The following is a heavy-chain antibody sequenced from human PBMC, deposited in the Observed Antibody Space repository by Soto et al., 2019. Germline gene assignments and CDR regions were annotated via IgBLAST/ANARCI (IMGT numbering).Heavy chain of an antibody. CDR2: IYHSGST. CDR3: ARKKPYYYGSGSYSGPASFDP. J-gene: IGHJ5*02. Sequence: SETLSLTCAVSGYSISSGYYWGWIRQPPGKGLEWIGSIYHSGSTYYNPSLKSRVTISVDTSKNQFSLKLSSVTAADTAVYYCARKKPYYYGSGSYSGPASFDPWGQGTMVTVYS. D-gene: IGHD3-10*01. CDR1: GYSISSGYY. V-gene: IGHV4-38-2*01.